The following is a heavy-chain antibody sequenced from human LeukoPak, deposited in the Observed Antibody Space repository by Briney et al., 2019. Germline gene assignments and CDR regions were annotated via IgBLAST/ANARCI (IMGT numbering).Heavy chain of an antibody. CDR1: GGSISGGSYY. CDR3: ARDRGDILTGYIDY. CDR2: IYTSGST. V-gene: IGHV4-61*02. J-gene: IGHJ4*02. D-gene: IGHD3-9*01. Sequence: PSETLSLTCTVSGGSISGGSYYWSWIRQPAGKGLEWIGRIYTSGSTNYNPSLKSRVTISVDTSKNQFSLKLSSVTAADTAVYYCARDRGDILTGYIDYWGQGTLVTVSS.